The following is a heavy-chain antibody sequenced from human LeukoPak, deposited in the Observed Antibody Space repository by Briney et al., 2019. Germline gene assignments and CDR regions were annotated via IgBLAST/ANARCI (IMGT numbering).Heavy chain of an antibody. J-gene: IGHJ4*02. D-gene: IGHD6-13*01. V-gene: IGHV3-30*18. CDR3: AKDRVGIAAAGYFDH. Sequence: GRSLRLSCAASGFTFSSYGMPWVRQALGKGLGWVAVISYDGSNKYYADSVKGRLTLSRNNPKNTLYLKMNSLRAEDTAVYFFAKDRVGIAAAGYFDHWGQGTLVTVSS. CDR1: GFTFSSYG. CDR2: ISYDGSNK.